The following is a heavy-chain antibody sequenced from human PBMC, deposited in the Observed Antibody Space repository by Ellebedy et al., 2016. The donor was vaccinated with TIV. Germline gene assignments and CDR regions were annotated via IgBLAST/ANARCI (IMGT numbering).Heavy chain of an antibody. J-gene: IGHJ1*01. CDR3: ARAGGGTTGFFHD. Sequence: GESLKISXAASGFDFSDFYMSWIRQAPGKGLEWISHISSTSSGSFIHYADSVRGRFTISRDNAKNSLYLQMSSLTVDDTAIYYCARAGGGTTGFFHDWGRGTLVIVSS. CDR1: GFDFSDFY. D-gene: IGHD1-7*01. V-gene: IGHV3-11*01. CDR2: ISSTSSGSFI.